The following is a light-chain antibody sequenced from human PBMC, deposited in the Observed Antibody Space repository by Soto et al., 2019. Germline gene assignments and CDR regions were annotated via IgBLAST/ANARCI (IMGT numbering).Light chain of an antibody. V-gene: IGKV3-11*01. J-gene: IGKJ5*01. CDR3: QQRSNWPPIT. CDR1: QSVSSY. CDR2: DAS. Sequence: EIVLTQSPATLSLSPGESATLSCRASQSVSSYLAWYQQKPGQAPRPLIYDASNRATGIPARFSGSGSGTDFTLTISSLEPEDFAVYYCQQRSNWPPITFGQGTRLEI.